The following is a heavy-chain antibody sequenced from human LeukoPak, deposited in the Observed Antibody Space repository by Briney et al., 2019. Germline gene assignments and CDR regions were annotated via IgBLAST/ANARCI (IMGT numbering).Heavy chain of an antibody. V-gene: IGHV4-34*01. CDR3: ARVRSSTWLNGFSDY. CDR1: GGSFSGYY. Sequence: SETLSLTCAVYGGSFSGYYWSWIRQPPGKGLEWIGEINHSGSTNYNPSLKSRVTISVDTSKNQLSLKLSSVTAADTAVYYCARVRSSTWLNGFSDYWGQGTLVTVSS. J-gene: IGHJ4*02. D-gene: IGHD6-13*01. CDR2: INHSGST.